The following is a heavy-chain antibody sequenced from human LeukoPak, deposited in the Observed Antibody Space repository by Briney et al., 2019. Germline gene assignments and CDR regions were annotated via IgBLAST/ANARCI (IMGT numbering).Heavy chain of an antibody. CDR1: GFSFGSEA. Sequence: GGSLRLSCVVSGFSFGSEAMSWVRQAPGRGLEWVSSISPVGGTTYYADSVKGRFTISRDNSENTLYVEMNSLRAEDTAIYYCAKSRSGSANWALRIFDNWGQGTLVSVSS. D-gene: IGHD3-10*01. V-gene: IGHV3-23*01. CDR3: AKSRSGSANWALRIFDN. J-gene: IGHJ4*02. CDR2: ISPVGGTT.